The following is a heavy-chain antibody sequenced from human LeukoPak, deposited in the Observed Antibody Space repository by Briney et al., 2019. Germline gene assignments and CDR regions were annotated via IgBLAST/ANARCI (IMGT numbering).Heavy chain of an antibody. J-gene: IGHJ4*02. CDR3: ARPNYDYVWGSYRRLNHFDY. V-gene: IGHV4-34*01. CDR1: GGSFSGYY. Sequence: SETLSLTCAVYGGSFSGYYWSWIRQPPGKGLEWIGEINHSGSTNYNPSLKSRVTISVDTSKNQFSQKLSSVTAADTAVYYCARPNYDYVWGSYRRLNHFDYWGQGTLVTVSS. CDR2: INHSGST. D-gene: IGHD3-16*02.